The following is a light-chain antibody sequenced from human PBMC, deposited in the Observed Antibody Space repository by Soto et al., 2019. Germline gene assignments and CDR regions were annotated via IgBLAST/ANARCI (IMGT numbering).Light chain of an antibody. CDR1: SSDLDSYNY. CDR2: DVT. Sequence: QSALTQPRSVSGSPGQSVTISCTGTSSDLDSYNYVSWYQQHPGKAPKLMIYDVTKRPSGVPDRFSGSKSGNTASLTISGLQAEDEADYYCCSYAASYIFVFCAGTKLTVL. V-gene: IGLV2-11*01. CDR3: CSYAASYIFV. J-gene: IGLJ1*01.